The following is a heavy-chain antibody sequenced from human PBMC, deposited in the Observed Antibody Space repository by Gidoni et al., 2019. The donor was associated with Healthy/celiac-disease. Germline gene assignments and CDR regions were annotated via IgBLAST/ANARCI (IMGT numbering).Heavy chain of an antibody. CDR2: INSDGSNT. V-gene: IGHV3-74*01. D-gene: IGHD3-22*01. CDR1: GFTFSSYW. J-gene: IGHJ3*02. Sequence: EVQLVESGGGLVQPGGSLRLSCAASGFTFSSYWMHWVRQAPGKGLVWVSRINSDGSNTSYADSVKCRFTISRDNAKNTLYLQMNSLRAEDTAVYYCARDPHFPNYYDSSGYLNAFDIWGQGTMVTVSS. CDR3: ARDPHFPNYYDSSGYLNAFDI.